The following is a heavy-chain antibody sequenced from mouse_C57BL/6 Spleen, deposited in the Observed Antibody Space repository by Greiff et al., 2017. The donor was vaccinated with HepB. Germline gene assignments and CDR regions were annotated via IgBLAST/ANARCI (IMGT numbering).Heavy chain of an antibody. CDR1: GYSFTGYF. V-gene: IGHV1-20*01. J-gene: IGHJ3*01. CDR2: INPYNGDT. Sequence: EVQLQQSGPELVKPGDSVKISCKASGYSFTGYFMNWVMQSHGKSLEWIGRINPYNGDTFYNQKFKGKATLTVDKSSSTAHMELRSLTSEDSAVYYCARSKDYSNVGTWFAYWGQGTLVTVSA. CDR3: ARSKDYSNVGTWFAY. D-gene: IGHD2-5*01.